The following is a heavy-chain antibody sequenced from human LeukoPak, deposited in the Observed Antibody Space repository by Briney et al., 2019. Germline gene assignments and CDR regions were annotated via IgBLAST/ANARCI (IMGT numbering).Heavy chain of an antibody. V-gene: IGHV3-20*04. J-gene: IGHJ4*02. CDR1: GFTFDDYG. CDR2: INWNGGST. Sequence: GGSLRLSCAASGFTFDDYGMSWVRPAPGKGLEWVSGINWNGGSTGYADSVKGRFTISRDNAKNSLYLQMNSLRAEDTALYYCARVRVGATNKGEFDYWGQGTLVTVSS. CDR3: ARVRVGATNKGEFDY. D-gene: IGHD1-26*01.